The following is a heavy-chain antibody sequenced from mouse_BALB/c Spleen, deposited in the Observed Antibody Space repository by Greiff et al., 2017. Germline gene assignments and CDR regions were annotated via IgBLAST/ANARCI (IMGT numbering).Heavy chain of an antibody. CDR2: IDPSDSYT. D-gene: IGHD2-3*01. CDR3: ARGGDGYYAMDY. J-gene: IGHJ4*01. CDR1: GYTFTSYW. V-gene: IGHV1-69*02. Sequence: QVQLKQPGAELVKPGASVKLSCKASGYTFTSYWMHWVKQRPGQGLEWIGEIDPSDSYTNYNQKFKGKATLTVDKSSSTAYMQLSSLTSEDSAVYYCARGGDGYYAMDYWGQGTSVTVSS.